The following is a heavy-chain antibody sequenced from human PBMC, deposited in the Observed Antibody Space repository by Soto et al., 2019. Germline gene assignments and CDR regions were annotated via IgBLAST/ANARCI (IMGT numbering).Heavy chain of an antibody. V-gene: IGHV3-33*01. CDR1: GFTFSNFG. D-gene: IGHD3-16*02. J-gene: IGHJ6*02. CDR2: IWYDGSNK. CDR3: ARDLIGTVYGMDV. Sequence: QVQLVESGGGVVQPWRSLRLSCAASGFTFSNFGMHWVRQAPGKGLEWVAVIWYDGSNKYYADSVKGRFTISRDNSKNTLYLQMNSLRAEDTAVFYCARDLIGTVYGMDVWGQGTTVTVSS.